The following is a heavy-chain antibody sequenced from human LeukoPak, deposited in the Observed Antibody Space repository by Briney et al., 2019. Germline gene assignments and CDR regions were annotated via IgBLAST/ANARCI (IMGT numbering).Heavy chain of an antibody. J-gene: IGHJ4*02. D-gene: IGHD4-17*01. CDR2: IYYSGST. V-gene: IGHV4-59*08. CDR3: ARRALTTVSRAFDY. Sequence: SETLSLTCTVSGGSFSSYYWSWIRQPPGKGLEWIGYIYYSGSTDYNPSLKSRVTISVETSKNQFSLNLSSVTAADTAVYYCARRALTTVSRAFDYWGQGTLVTVSS. CDR1: GGSFSSYY.